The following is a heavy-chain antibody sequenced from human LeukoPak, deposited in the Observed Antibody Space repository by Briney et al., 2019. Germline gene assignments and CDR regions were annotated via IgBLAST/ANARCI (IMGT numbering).Heavy chain of an antibody. CDR3: AKSSSYSGYKGDFDY. CDR1: GFTFSSYA. Sequence: GGSLRLSCAASGFTFSSYAMSWVRQAPGKGLEWVSSVRVSDGARFYADSVKGRFTTSRDNAKNTLSLQMNSLRAEDTALYYCAKSSSYSGYKGDFDYWGQGTLVTVSS. V-gene: IGHV3-23*01. CDR2: VRVSDGAR. J-gene: IGHJ4*02. D-gene: IGHD5-12*01.